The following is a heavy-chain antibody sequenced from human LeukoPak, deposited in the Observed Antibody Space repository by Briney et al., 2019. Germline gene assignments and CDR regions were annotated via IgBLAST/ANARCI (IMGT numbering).Heavy chain of an antibody. CDR3: ARNGRFLEWLFHGRIYYMDV. CDR2: INPNSGGT. J-gene: IGHJ6*03. V-gene: IGHV1-2*04. CDR1: GYTFTGYY. Sequence: ASVKVSCKASGYTFTGYYMHWVRQAPGQGLEWMGWINPNSGGTNYAQKFQGWVTMTRDTSISTAYMELSRLRSDDTAVYYCARNGRFLEWLFHGRIYYMDVWGKGTTVTVSS. D-gene: IGHD3-3*01.